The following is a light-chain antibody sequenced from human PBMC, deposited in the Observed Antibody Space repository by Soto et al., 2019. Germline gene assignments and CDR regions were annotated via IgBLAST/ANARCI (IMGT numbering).Light chain of an antibody. V-gene: IGLV2-14*02. CDR1: SSDVGSYNL. CDR2: EDS. CDR3: SSYAGSNLYV. J-gene: IGLJ1*01. Sequence: QSVLTQPASVSGSPGQSITISCTGTSSDVGSYNLVSWYQQHPGKAPKLMIYEDSKRPSGVSNRFSGSKSGNTASLTVSGLQAEDEADYYCSSYAGSNLYVFGTGTKVTVL.